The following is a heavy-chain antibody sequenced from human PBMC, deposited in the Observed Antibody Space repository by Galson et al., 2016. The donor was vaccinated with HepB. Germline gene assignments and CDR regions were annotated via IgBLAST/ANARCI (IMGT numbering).Heavy chain of an antibody. CDR3: VRDGGDSELGSESVQYYFDF. CDR2: LWFDGSNK. D-gene: IGHD7-27*01. V-gene: IGHV3-33*01. Sequence: SLRLSCAASGFSFSNYGMHWVRQAPGKGLEWLAVLWFDGSNKHYADSVKVRFSISRDNSKNTLFLQVNSLRVEDTAVYYCVRDGGDSELGSESVQYYFDFWGPGTLVTVST. J-gene: IGHJ4*02. CDR1: GFSFSNYG.